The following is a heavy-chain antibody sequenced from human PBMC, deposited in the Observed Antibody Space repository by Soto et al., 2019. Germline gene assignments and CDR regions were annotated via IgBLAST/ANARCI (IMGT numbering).Heavy chain of an antibody. CDR2: INHSGST. J-gene: IGHJ5*02. Sequence: SETLSLTCAVYGGSFSGYYWSWIRQPPGKGLEWIGEINHSGSTNYNPSLKSRVTISVDTSKNQFSLKLSSVTAADTAVYYCARAHNWFDPWGQGTLVTVSS. V-gene: IGHV4-34*01. CDR1: GGSFSGYY. CDR3: ARAHNWFDP.